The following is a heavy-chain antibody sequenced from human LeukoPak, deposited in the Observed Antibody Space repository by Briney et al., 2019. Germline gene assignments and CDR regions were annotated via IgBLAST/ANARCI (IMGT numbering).Heavy chain of an antibody. CDR3: ARRVGVYSTFYYYYMDV. CDR2: INHSGST. J-gene: IGHJ6*03. D-gene: IGHD2-2*01. Sequence: PSETLSLTCAVYGGSFSGYYWSWIRQPPGKGLEWIGEINHSGSTNYNPSLKSRVTISVDTSKNQFSLKLSSVTAADTAVYFCARRVGVYSTFYYYYMDVWGKGTTVTVSS. CDR1: GGSFSGYY. V-gene: IGHV4-34*01.